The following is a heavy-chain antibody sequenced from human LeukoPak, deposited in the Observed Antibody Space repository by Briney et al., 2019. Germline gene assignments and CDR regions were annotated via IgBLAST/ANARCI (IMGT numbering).Heavy chain of an antibody. V-gene: IGHV3-30-3*01. D-gene: IGHD3-10*01. J-gene: IGHJ4*02. Sequence: GGSLRLSCAASGFTVSSYAMHWVRQAPGKGLEWVAVISYDGSNKYYADSVKGRFTISRDNSKNTLYLQMNSLGAEDTAVYYCARDGVSHFDYWGQGTLVTVSS. CDR2: ISYDGSNK. CDR3: ARDGVSHFDY. CDR1: GFTVSSYA.